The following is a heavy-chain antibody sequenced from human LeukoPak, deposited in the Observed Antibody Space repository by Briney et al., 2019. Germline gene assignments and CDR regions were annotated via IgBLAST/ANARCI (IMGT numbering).Heavy chain of an antibody. CDR1: GGSISSSAYH. Sequence: SETLSLTCTVSGGSISSSAYHWGWIRQPPGKGLEWIGTINYGGNTYYNLSLKSRVIIFLDTSKNQFSLKLSSVTAADTAVYYCARLWSTSCKGGSCPHQPNYWGQGTRVTVSS. J-gene: IGHJ4*02. CDR2: INYGGNT. V-gene: IGHV4-39*01. D-gene: IGHD2-15*01. CDR3: ARLWSTSCKGGSCPHQPNY.